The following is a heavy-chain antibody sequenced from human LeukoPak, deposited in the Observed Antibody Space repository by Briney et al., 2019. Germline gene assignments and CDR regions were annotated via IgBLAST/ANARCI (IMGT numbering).Heavy chain of an antibody. Sequence: PSETLSLTCTVSGGSISSSSYYWGWIRQPPGKGLEWIGSIYYSGSTYYNPSLKRRVAMSLDASQNQFSLKLSSVTAADSAVYYCARLDTSVSPDFHHWGQGTLVTVSS. CDR1: GGSISSSSYY. CDR2: IYYSGST. CDR3: ARLDTSVSPDFHH. J-gene: IGHJ4*02. D-gene: IGHD5-18*01. V-gene: IGHV4-39*07.